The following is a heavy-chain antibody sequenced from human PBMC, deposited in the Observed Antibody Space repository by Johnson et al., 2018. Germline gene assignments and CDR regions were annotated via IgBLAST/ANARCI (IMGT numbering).Heavy chain of an antibody. CDR1: GGSISSGSYY. CDR3: VTQDCMGYTTSPAADVFDS. V-gene: IGHV4-39*01. J-gene: IGHJ3*02. CDR2: IYYTGST. D-gene: IGHD5-12*01. Sequence: QVQLVESGPGLAKPSETLSLTCTVSGGSISSGSYYWGWIRQSPGKGLEWIGRIYYTGSTYYNPSLKSRVTISVDTSKNQFPLQLSSVTAAEAAVYYCVTQDCMGYTTSPAADVFDSWGQGTMVTVSS.